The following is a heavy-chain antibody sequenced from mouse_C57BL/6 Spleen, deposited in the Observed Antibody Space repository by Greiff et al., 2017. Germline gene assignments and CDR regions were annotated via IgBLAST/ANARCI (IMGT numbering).Heavy chain of an antibody. Sequence: QVQLQQPGAELVKPGASVKLSCKASGYTFTSYWMHWVKQRPGQGLEWIGMIHPNSGSTNYNEKFKSKATLTVDKSSSTAYMQLSSLTSEDSAVYDCARSEYNEAMDYWGQGTSATVSS. D-gene: IGHD1-3*01. V-gene: IGHV1-64*01. CDR2: IHPNSGST. CDR3: ARSEYNEAMDY. J-gene: IGHJ4*01. CDR1: GYTFTSYW.